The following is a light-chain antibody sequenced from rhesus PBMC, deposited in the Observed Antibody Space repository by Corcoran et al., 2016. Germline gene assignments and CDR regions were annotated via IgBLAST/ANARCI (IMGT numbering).Light chain of an antibody. CDR1: QSISSW. J-gene: IGKJ4*01. CDR2: KAS. Sequence: DIQMTQSPSSLSASVGDTVTITCRASQSISSWLAWYQQKPGKAPKLLIDKASKLQSGVPSRFSGSGSGTDFTLSLSSLQAEDFTTYYCQQYSSSPLTFSGGTKVEIK. V-gene: IGKV1-22*01. CDR3: QQYSSSPLT.